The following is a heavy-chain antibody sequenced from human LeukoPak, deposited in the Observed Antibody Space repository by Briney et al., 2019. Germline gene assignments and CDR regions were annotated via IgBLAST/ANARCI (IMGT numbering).Heavy chain of an antibody. Sequence: SETLSLTCAVSGYSISNHYYWGWIRQPPGKGLAWIGSYYHTGRSYYNPSLQSRVAISIDTSKNQFSLELASVTAADTAVYYCASVTRSMSRFFDLWGRGTLVIVSS. D-gene: IGHD4-17*01. J-gene: IGHJ2*01. CDR1: GYSISNHYY. CDR2: YYHTGRS. CDR3: ASVTRSMSRFFDL. V-gene: IGHV4-38-2*01.